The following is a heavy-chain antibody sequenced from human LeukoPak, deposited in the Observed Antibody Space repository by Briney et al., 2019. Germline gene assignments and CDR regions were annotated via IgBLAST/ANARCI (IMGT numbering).Heavy chain of an antibody. V-gene: IGHV3-30-3*01. Sequence: GGSLRLSCAVSGFTFSSYAMHWVRQAPGKGLEWVAVISYDGSNKYYADSVKGRFTISRDNAKNTLYLQMNSLRAEDTAVYYCSRDSFWGDYWGQGTLVTVSS. CDR3: SRDSFWGDY. CDR2: ISYDGSNK. D-gene: IGHD7-27*01. J-gene: IGHJ4*02. CDR1: GFTFSSYA.